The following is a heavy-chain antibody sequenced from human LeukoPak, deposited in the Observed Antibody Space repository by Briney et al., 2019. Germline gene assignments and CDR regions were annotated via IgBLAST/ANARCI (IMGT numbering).Heavy chain of an antibody. V-gene: IGHV1-2*02. CDR2: INVNSGGT. J-gene: IGHJ4*02. Sequence: ASVKVSCKASGNTFTGDIMQWVRQAPGQGLEWMGWINVNSGGTHYAQKFQGRVSMTSDTSIATAYMELSGLRSDDTAVYYCASYSDSPKEFDKWGQGTLVSVSS. CDR1: GNTFTGDI. CDR3: ASYSDSPKEFDK. D-gene: IGHD1-26*01.